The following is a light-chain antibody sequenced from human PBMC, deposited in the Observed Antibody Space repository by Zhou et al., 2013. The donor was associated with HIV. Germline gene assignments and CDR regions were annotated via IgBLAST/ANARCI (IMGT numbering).Light chain of an antibody. J-gene: IGKJ1*01. CDR2: AAS. V-gene: IGKV1-27*01. CDR1: QGIANY. Sequence: EIQMTQSPSSLSASVGDRVTITCRASQGIANYLAWYQQKPGKVPKVLIYAASTLQSGAPSRFSGSGSGTDFTLTISSLQPEDVATYYCQKYNTAPWTFGPRDQGRKSN. CDR3: QKYNTAPWT.